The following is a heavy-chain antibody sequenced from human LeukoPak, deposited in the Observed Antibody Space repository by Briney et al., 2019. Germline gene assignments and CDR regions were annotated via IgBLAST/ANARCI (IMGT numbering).Heavy chain of an antibody. CDR3: ARAPPYGSGSYYNKPYYFDY. J-gene: IGHJ4*02. Sequence: ASVKVSCKASGYTFTSYGVSWVRQAPGQGLEWMGWISAYNGNTNYAQKLQGRVTMTTDTSTSTAYMELRSLRSDDTAVYYCARAPPYGSGSYYNKPYYFDYWGQGTLVTVSS. V-gene: IGHV1-18*01. CDR1: GYTFTSYG. D-gene: IGHD3-10*01. CDR2: ISAYNGNT.